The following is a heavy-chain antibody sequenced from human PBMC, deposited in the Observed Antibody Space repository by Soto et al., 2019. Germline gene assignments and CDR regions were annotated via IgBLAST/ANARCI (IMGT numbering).Heavy chain of an antibody. CDR3: ACNSGSGSYYFDY. CDR1: GFTFSSYA. CDR2: ISGGGETT. V-gene: IGHV3-23*01. J-gene: IGHJ4*02. D-gene: IGHD3-10*01. Sequence: EVQLLESGGGLVQPGGSLRLSCAASGFTFSSYAMWWVRQAPGKGLECVSAISGGGETTYYADSVKGRFTISRDNSKNTLYLQLNSLRAEDTALYYCACNSGSGSYYFDYWGQVTLVTVSS.